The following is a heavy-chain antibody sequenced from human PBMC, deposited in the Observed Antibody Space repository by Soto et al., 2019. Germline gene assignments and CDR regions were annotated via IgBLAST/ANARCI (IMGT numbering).Heavy chain of an antibody. CDR1: GYTFTNYD. V-gene: IGHV1-8*01. CDR3: ARFVRHQLPTIDF. Sequence: ASVKVSCKASGYTFTNYDINWVRQATGQGLEWMGWMNPESGNIGYAEKFQGRVTMTRDTSISTAYMDLIGLRSGDTAVYYCARFVRHQLPTIDFWGQGTLVTVSS. CDR2: MNPESGNI. J-gene: IGHJ4*02. D-gene: IGHD2-2*01.